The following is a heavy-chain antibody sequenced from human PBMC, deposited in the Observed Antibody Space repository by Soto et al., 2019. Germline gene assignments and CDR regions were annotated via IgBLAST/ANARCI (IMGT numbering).Heavy chain of an antibody. D-gene: IGHD3-10*01. CDR2: IKTDGSEK. V-gene: IGHV3-7*05. CDR1: GFTFSDYW. J-gene: IGHJ4*02. CDR3: ASSMGRGGNDY. Sequence: EVQLVESGGGLVQPGGSLRLSCAASGFTFSDYWMSWVRQAPGKGLECVANIKTDGSEKYYVYPVKGRFTISRDNAKNSLYLQMNSLRAEDTAVYYCASSMGRGGNDYWGQGTLVAVSS.